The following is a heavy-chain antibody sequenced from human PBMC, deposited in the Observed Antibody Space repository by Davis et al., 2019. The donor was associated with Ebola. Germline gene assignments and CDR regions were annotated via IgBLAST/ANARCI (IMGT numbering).Heavy chain of an antibody. CDR3: ARVGEGMPTTHDY. D-gene: IGHD5-24*01. Sequence: GSLRLSCTVSGDSISSGYYWGWIRQPPGKGLEWIGSIYHSGSTYYNPSLKSRVTISVDTSKNRFSLKLRSLTAADTAVYYCARVGEGMPTTHDYWGQGTLVTVSS. J-gene: IGHJ4*02. CDR1: GDSISSGYY. V-gene: IGHV4-38-2*02. CDR2: IYHSGST.